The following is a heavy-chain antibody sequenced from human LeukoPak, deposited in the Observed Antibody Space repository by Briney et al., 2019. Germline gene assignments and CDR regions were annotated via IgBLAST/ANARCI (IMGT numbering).Heavy chain of an antibody. CDR3: ATLHTVTNYYDSSV. Sequence: SETLSLTCTVSGGSISSSSYYWGWIRQPPGKGLEWIGSIYYSGSTYYNPSLKSRVTISVDTSKNQFSLKLSSVTAADTAVYYCATLHTVTNYYDSSVWGQGTLVTVSS. CDR2: IYYSGST. V-gene: IGHV4-39*07. CDR1: GGSISSSSYY. D-gene: IGHD3-22*01. J-gene: IGHJ4*02.